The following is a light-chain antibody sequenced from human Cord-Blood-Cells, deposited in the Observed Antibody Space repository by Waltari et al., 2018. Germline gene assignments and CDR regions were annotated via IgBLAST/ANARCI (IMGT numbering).Light chain of an antibody. CDR3: QQRSNWLLT. J-gene: IGKJ4*01. Sequence: VLTSSSATMPLIPGERATLSCRASQSVSSYLAWYQQNPGQAPKLLIYDASNRATGIPARFSGSGSGTDFTLTISSLEPEDFAVYYCQQRSNWLLTFGGGTKVEIK. V-gene: IGKV3-11*01. CDR2: DAS. CDR1: QSVSSY.